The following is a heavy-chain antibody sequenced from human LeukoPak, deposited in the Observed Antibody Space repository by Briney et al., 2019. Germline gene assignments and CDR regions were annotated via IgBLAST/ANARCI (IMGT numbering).Heavy chain of an antibody. V-gene: IGHV1-24*01. CDR1: GYTLTELS. CDR3: ATGYCSSTSCSTYGMDV. D-gene: IGHD2-2*01. J-gene: IGHJ6*02. Sequence: ASVKVSCKVSGYTLTELSMHWVRQAPGKGLEWMGGFDPEDGETIYAQKFQGRVTMTEDTSTDTAYMELSSLRSEDTAVYYCATGYCSSTSCSTYGMDVWGQGTTVTVSS. CDR2: FDPEDGET.